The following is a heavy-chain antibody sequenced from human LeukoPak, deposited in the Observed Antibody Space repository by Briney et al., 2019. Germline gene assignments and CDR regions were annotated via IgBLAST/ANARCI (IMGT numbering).Heavy chain of an antibody. CDR2: INPNSGGT. D-gene: IGHD3-22*01. Sequence: ASVKVSCKASGYTFTSYGISWVRQAPGQGLEWMGWINPNSGGTNYAQEFQGWVTMTRDTSISTAYMELSRLRSDDTAVYYRARGGYTMIVVADDAFDIWGQGTMVTVSS. J-gene: IGHJ3*02. CDR1: GYTFTSYG. CDR3: ARGGYTMIVVADDAFDI. V-gene: IGHV1-2*04.